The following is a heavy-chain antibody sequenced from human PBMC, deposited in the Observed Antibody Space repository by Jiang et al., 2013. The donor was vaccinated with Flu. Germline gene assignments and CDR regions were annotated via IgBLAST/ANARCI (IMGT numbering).Heavy chain of an antibody. V-gene: IGHV1-46*03. J-gene: IGHJ4*02. Sequence: QKFQGRVTMTRDTSTSTVYMELSSLRSEDTAVYYCARNPRYGGNVDYWGQGTLVTVSS. CDR3: ARNPRYGGNVDY. D-gene: IGHD4-23*01.